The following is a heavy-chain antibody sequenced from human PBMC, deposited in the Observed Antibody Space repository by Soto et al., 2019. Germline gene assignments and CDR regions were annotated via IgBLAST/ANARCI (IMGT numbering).Heavy chain of an antibody. CDR3: VRARGYSGAWYFPCDY. Sequence: EVQLVESGGGLVQPGGSLRLSCAASGFTFETYWMSWVRQAPGKGLQWVANIKQDGSEQYYMDSVKGRFTISRDNAKKSLYLQMNSLRGEDTAVYYCVRARGYSGAWYFPCDYWGQGTPVT. D-gene: IGHD5-12*01. V-gene: IGHV3-7*03. CDR2: IKQDGSEQ. CDR1: GFTFETYW. J-gene: IGHJ4*02.